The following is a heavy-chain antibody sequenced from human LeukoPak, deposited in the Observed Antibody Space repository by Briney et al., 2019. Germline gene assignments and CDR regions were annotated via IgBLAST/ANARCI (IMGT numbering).Heavy chain of an antibody. J-gene: IGHJ4*02. CDR2: TNHSGST. Sequence: SETLSLTCAVYGGSFSGYYWSWIRQPPGKGLEWIGETNHSGSTNYNPSLKSRVTISVDTSKNQFSLKLSSVTAADTAVYYCAILRHSSDSDYWGQGTLVTVSS. CDR1: GGSFSGYY. D-gene: IGHD6-19*01. CDR3: AILRHSSDSDY. V-gene: IGHV4-34*01.